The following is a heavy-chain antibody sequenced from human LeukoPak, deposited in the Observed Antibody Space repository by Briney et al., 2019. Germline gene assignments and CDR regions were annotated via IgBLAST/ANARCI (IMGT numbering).Heavy chain of an antibody. D-gene: IGHD3-22*01. J-gene: IGHJ4*02. Sequence: ASVKVSCKASGYTFTGYYMHWMRQAPGQGLEWMGWINPYSGGTNYAQTFQGRVTMTRDTSISTAYMELSRLRSDDTAVYYCARERGYYDSSGYYYGGDFDYLGQGTLVTVSS. V-gene: IGHV1-2*02. CDR1: GYTFTGYY. CDR2: INPYSGGT. CDR3: ARERGYYDSSGYYYGGDFDY.